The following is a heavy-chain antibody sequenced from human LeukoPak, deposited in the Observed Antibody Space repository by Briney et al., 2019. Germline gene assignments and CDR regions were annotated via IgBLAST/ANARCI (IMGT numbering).Heavy chain of an antibody. CDR2: IXXXXXXX. CDR3: TTLTVASNFDY. D-gene: IGHD6-19*01. CDR1: GYVFSVYE. V-gene: IGHV3-48*03. J-gene: IGHJ4*02. Sequence: GGSLRLSCAASGYVFSVYEXXXXRQAXXXXXXWVXXIXXXXXXXXXXNSXXXXXXXXXDNAKNSLFLQMNSLRAEDTAVYYXTTLTVASNFDYWGQGTLVTVSS.